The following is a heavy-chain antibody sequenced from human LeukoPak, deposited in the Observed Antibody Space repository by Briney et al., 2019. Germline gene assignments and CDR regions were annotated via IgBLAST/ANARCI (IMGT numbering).Heavy chain of an antibody. Sequence: GGSLRLSCAASGFAFSDHHMDWVRQAPGKGLEWVGRSRNKANGYNAQYAASVKGRFTISRDNSKNTLYLQMNSLRAEDTAVYYCARSFDWTLVGAFDIWGQGTMVTVSS. D-gene: IGHD3-9*01. CDR2: SRNKANGYNA. CDR3: ARSFDWTLVGAFDI. V-gene: IGHV3-72*01. J-gene: IGHJ3*02. CDR1: GFAFSDHH.